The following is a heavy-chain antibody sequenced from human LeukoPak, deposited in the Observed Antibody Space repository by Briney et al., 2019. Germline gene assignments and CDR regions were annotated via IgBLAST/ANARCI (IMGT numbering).Heavy chain of an antibody. D-gene: IGHD3-10*02. CDR2: ISSSGSTI. CDR1: GFTFSSYG. CDR3: AELGITMIGGV. Sequence: GGSLRLSCAASGFTFSSYGMSWVRQAPGKGLEWVSYISSSGSTIYYADSVKGRFTISRDNAKNSLYLQMNGLRAEDTAVYYCAELGITMIGGVWGKGTTVTISS. V-gene: IGHV3-48*04. J-gene: IGHJ6*04.